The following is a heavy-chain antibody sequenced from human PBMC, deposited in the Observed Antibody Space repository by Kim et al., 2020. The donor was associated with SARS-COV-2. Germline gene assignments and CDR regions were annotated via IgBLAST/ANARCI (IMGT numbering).Heavy chain of an antibody. V-gene: IGHV3-11*01. CDR1: GFTFSDYY. Sequence: GGSLRLSCAASGFTFSDYYMSWIRQAPGKGLEWVSYISSSGSTIYYADSVKGRFTISRDNAKNSLYLQMNSLRAEDTAVYYCARSNPPHYYYYGMDVWGQGTTVTVSS. J-gene: IGHJ6*02. D-gene: IGHD2-8*01. CDR3: ARSNPPHYYYYGMDV. CDR2: ISSSGSTI.